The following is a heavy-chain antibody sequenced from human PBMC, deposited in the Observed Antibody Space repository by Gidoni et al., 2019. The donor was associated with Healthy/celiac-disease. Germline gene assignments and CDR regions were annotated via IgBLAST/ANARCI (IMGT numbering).Heavy chain of an antibody. J-gene: IGHJ6*02. Sequence: EVQLVESGGGLVKPGGSLRLSCAASGFTFSNAWMSWVRQAPGKGLEWVGRIKSKTDGGTTDYAAPVKGRFTISRDDSKNTLYLQMNSLKTEDTAVYYCTTGKVVVPAVPYYYYYGMDVWGQGTTVTVSS. CDR2: IKSKTDGGTT. CDR3: TTGKVVVPAVPYYYYYGMDV. D-gene: IGHD2-2*01. CDR1: GFTFSNAW. V-gene: IGHV3-15*01.